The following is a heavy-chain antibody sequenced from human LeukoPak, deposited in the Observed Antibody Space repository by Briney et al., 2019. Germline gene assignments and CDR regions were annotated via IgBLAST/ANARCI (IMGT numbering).Heavy chain of an antibody. CDR3: ARLRSKVGAMFDY. J-gene: IGHJ4*02. CDR1: GGSISSFNYY. D-gene: IGHD1-26*01. Sequence: SETLSLTCAVSGGSISSFNYYWGWIRQPPGKGLEWIGTIYYAGSTYYNPSLNSRATISIDTSKNHFSLKLSSVTAADTAVYYCARLRSKVGAMFDYWGQGTLVTVSS. CDR2: IYYAGST. V-gene: IGHV4-39*02.